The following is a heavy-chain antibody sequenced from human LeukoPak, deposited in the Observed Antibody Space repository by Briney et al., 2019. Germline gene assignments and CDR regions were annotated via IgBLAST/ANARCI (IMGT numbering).Heavy chain of an antibody. J-gene: IGHJ4*01. CDR1: GGSFSDYY. CDR3: ARVQDFETRGYYLGY. CDR2: INHSGST. D-gene: IGHD3-22*01. Sequence: PSETLSLTCAVYGGSFSDYYWNWIRQPPGKGLEWIGEINHSGSTNYNPSLKSRVTMSVDTFKNQFSLTLSSVTAADTAVYYCARVQDFETRGYYLGYGGHGTLVPVPS. V-gene: IGHV4-34*01.